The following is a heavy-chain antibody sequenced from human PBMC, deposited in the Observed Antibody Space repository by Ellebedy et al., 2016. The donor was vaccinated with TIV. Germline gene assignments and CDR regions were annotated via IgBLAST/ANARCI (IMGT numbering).Heavy chain of an antibody. D-gene: IGHD3-16*01. CDR3: ARLTPFRALVQAEFDI. CDR1: GGTFSSYA. V-gene: IGHV1-69*13. Sequence: ASVKVSCKASGGTFSSYAISWVRQAPGQGLEWMGGIIPIFGTANYAQKFQGRVTIAADESTSTAYMELSSLRSEDTAVYYCARLTPFRALVQAEFDIWGQGTMVTVSS. J-gene: IGHJ3*02. CDR2: IIPIFGTA.